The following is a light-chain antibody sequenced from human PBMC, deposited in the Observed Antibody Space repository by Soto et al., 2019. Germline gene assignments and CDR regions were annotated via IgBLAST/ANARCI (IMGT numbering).Light chain of an antibody. J-gene: IGKJ2*01. CDR1: QSVSSSY. V-gene: IGKV3-20*01. Sequence: EIVLTQSPGTLSLSPGERATLSCRASQSVSSSYLAWYQQKPGQAPGLLIYAASSRAIGIPDRVSGSGSGTDFTLTISRLEPEDFAVYYCHQYGSFPYTFGHGTKLEI. CDR2: AAS. CDR3: HQYGSFPYT.